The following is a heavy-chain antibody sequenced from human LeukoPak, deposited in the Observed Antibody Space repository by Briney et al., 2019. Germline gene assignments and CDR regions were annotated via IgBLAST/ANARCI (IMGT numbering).Heavy chain of an antibody. V-gene: IGHV4-59*08. CDR1: GGSISSYY. D-gene: IGHD4-17*01. CDR3: ARHVTHYAVTPDY. CDR2: IYYSGST. J-gene: IGHJ4*02. Sequence: SETLSLTCTVSGGSISSYYWSWIRQPPGKGLKWIGYIYYSGSTNYNPSLKSRVTISVDTSKNQFSLKLSSVTAADTAVYYCARHVTHYAVTPDYWGQGTLVTVSS.